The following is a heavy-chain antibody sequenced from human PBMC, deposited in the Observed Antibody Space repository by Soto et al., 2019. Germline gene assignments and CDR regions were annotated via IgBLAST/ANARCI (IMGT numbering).Heavy chain of an antibody. CDR3: ARHPGYCSGGSCNGQYTLDV. CDR2: LYSSRDT. Sequence: PSETLSLTCSVSGGSISSNSYSWGWIRQPPGKGLEWIGTLYSSRDTYYNPSLKSRVTISADTSQNQYTLDLTSLIATDTAVYFCARHPGYCSGGSCNGQYTLDVWGQGTTVT. D-gene: IGHD2-15*01. CDR1: GGSISSNSYS. J-gene: IGHJ6*02. V-gene: IGHV4-39*01.